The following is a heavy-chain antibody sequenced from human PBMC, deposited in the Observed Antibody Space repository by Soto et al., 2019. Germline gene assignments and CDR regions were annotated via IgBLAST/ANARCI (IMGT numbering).Heavy chain of an antibody. Sequence: EVQLVESGGGLVKPGGSLRLSCAASGFTFSSYSMNWVRQAPGKGLEWVSSISSSSSYIYYADSVKGRFTISRDNAKNSLYLQMNSLRAEDTAVYYCAGGGPPTLGYCANGVCDYYYYGMDVWGQGTTVTVSS. CDR3: AGGGPPTLGYCANGVCDYYYYGMDV. CDR1: GFTFSSYS. J-gene: IGHJ6*02. V-gene: IGHV3-21*01. CDR2: ISSSSSYI. D-gene: IGHD2-8*01.